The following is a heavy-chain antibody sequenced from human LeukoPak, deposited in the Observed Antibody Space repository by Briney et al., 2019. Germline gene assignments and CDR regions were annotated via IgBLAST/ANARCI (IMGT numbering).Heavy chain of an antibody. D-gene: IGHD1-14*01. CDR1: GFTFSSYV. J-gene: IGHJ4*02. Sequence: GGSLRLSCAASGFTFSSYVMHWVRQAPGKGLEWVAVISYDGTNIYYGDSVKGRFTISRDNSKNTLYLQMNSLRAEDTAVYYCARDGPSITTFGYFDYWGQGALLTVSS. CDR3: ARDGPSITTFGYFDY. V-gene: IGHV3-30*04. CDR2: ISYDGTNI.